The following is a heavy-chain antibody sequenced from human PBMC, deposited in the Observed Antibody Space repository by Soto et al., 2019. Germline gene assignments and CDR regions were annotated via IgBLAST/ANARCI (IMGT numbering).Heavy chain of an antibody. J-gene: IGHJ5*02. V-gene: IGHV2-26*01. D-gene: IGHD6-13*01. CDR1: GFSLLNAKMG. Sequence: QVTLKESGPVLLKPTETLTLTCTVSGFSLLNAKMGVSWIRQPPGKALEWLAHIFSNDEKSYSTSLKSRLTTPKDPSKSQVVLTMTNMDPVDTATYYCARSPRTSLAALNWFDPWGQGTLVTVSS. CDR2: IFSNDEK. CDR3: ARSPRTSLAALNWFDP.